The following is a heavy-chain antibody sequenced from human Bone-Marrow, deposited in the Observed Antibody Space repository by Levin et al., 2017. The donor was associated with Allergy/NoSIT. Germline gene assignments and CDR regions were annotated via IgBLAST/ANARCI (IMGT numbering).Heavy chain of an antibody. D-gene: IGHD3-22*01. CDR1: GFILSDYY. Sequence: GGSLRLSCAVSGFILSDYYMTWIRQAPGKGLDWVSYISSSGTSKSYADSVKGRITISRDNAKNSVYLQMNSLRAEDTAVYYCARLRGDSSGNYFFDSWGQGTLVTVSS. CDR3: ARLRGDSSGNYFFDS. J-gene: IGHJ4*02. V-gene: IGHV3-11*01. CDR2: ISSSGTSK.